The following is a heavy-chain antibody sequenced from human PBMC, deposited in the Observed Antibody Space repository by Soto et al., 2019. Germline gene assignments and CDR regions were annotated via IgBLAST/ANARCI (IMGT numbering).Heavy chain of an antibody. J-gene: IGHJ4*02. Sequence: GGSLRLSCAASGFTFSSYAMSWVRQAPGKGLEWVSAISGSGGSTYYADSVKGRFTISRDNSKNTLYLQMNSLRAEDTAVYYCAKPPVHNWNYPIGTDYWGQGTLVTVSS. D-gene: IGHD1-7*01. V-gene: IGHV3-23*01. CDR3: AKPPVHNWNYPIGTDY. CDR2: ISGSGGST. CDR1: GFTFSSYA.